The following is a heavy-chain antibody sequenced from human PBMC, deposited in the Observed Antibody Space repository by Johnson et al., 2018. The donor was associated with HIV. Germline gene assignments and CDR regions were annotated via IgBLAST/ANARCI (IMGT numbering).Heavy chain of an antibody. CDR1: GLSFSTYA. Sequence: VQLVESGGGVVQPGRSLRLSCAASGLSFSTYAMNWVRQAPGKGLEWVSAISANGGSTYYADSVKGRFTISRDNSKNTLYLQMNSLRAEDTAVYYCAKAPPYYYDSSGLSIWGQGTMVTVSS. V-gene: IGHV3-23*04. CDR3: AKAPPYYYDSSGLSI. CDR2: ISANGGST. J-gene: IGHJ3*02. D-gene: IGHD3-22*01.